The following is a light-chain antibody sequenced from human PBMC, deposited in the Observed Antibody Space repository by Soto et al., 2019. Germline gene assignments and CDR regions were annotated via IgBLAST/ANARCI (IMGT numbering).Light chain of an antibody. V-gene: IGKV3-15*01. CDR2: GAS. J-gene: IGKJ2*01. CDR3: QQYHNWPGYT. Sequence: EIVMTQSPATLSVSPGERATLSCRASQSVSSNLAWYQQKPGQAPRLLIYGASTRATGIPARFSGSGSGTEFTLTISSLRSEDFAVYYCQQYHNWPGYTFGQGTKLEIK. CDR1: QSVSSN.